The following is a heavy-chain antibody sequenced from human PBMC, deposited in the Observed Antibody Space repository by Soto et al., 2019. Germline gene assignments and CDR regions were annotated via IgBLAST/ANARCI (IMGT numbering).Heavy chain of an antibody. CDR1: GFTFSTYA. Sequence: PGGSLRLSCAASGFTFSTYAMHWVRQAPGKGLEGVAIISYDGRNKYYADSVKGRFTISRDNSKNTLYLQMNSLRAEDTAVYYCARDIRTLYYSDFWGQGTRGTVSS. J-gene: IGHJ4*02. CDR3: ARDIRTLYYSDF. V-gene: IGHV3-30*04. CDR2: ISYDGRNK.